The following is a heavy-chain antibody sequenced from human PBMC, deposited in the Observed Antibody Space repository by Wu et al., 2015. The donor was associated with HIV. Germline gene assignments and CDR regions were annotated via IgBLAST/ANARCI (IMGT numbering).Heavy chain of an antibody. J-gene: IGHJ6*02. CDR3: ARNTDSVATSLYSLGV. D-gene: IGHD5-12*01. CDR2: IIPIVGTA. V-gene: IGHV1-69*11. Sequence: QVQLVQSGAEVKKPGSSVKVSCKASGGTFSSYGFSWVRQAPGQGLEWMGRIIPIVGTARYAQKFQGRVTITADESTSTAYMKLSSLTSEDTAVYYCARNTDSVATSLYSLGVWGQGP. CDR1: GGTFSSYG.